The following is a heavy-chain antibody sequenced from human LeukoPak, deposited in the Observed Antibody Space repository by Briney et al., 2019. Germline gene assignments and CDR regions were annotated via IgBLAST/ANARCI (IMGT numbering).Heavy chain of an antibody. CDR3: ASRGNDFWSGYYPSYFDY. J-gene: IGHJ4*02. D-gene: IGHD3-3*01. CDR2: INHSGST. V-gene: IGHV4-34*01. CDR1: GGSFSGYY. Sequence: PSETLSLTCAVYGGSFSGYYWSWIRQPPGKGLEWIGEINHSGSTNYNPSLKSRVTISVDTSKNQFSLKLSSVTAADTAVYYCASRGNDFWSGYYPSYFDYWGQGTLVTVSS.